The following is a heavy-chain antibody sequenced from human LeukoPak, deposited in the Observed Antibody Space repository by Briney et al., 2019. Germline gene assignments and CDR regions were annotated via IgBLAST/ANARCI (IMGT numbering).Heavy chain of an antibody. CDR2: INHSGST. Sequence: PSETLSLTCAVYGGSFSGYYWSWIRQPPGKGLEWIGEINHSGSTNYNPSLKSRVTISVDTSKNQFSLKLSSVTAADTAVYYCARDALTIFAVVTPFDYWGQGTLVTVSS. D-gene: IGHD3-3*01. J-gene: IGHJ4*02. V-gene: IGHV4-34*01. CDR1: GGSFSGYY. CDR3: ARDALTIFAVVTPFDY.